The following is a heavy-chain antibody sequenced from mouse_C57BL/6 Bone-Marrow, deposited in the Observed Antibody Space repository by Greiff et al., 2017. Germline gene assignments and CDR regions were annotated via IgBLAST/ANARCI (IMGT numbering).Heavy chain of an antibody. CDR1: GYTFTSYT. CDR3: ARLYYDYDGFAY. V-gene: IGHV1-4*01. D-gene: IGHD2-4*01. J-gene: IGHJ3*01. Sequence: QVQLQQSGAELARPGASVKMSCKASGYTFTSYTMHWVKQRPGQGLEWIGYINPSSGYTKYNQKFKDKATLTADKSSSTAYMQLSSLTSEDSALYYCARLYYDYDGFAYWGQGTLVTVSA. CDR2: INPSSGYT.